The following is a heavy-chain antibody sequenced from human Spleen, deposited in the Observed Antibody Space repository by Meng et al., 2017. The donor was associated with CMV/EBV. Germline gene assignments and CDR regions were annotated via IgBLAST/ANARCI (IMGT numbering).Heavy chain of an antibody. CDR3: ARDVGYGGNGFVDY. V-gene: IGHV3-33*01. CDR1: GITFGSDW. D-gene: IGHD4-23*01. CDR2: IRDNGRNE. J-gene: IGHJ4*02. Sequence: GITFGSDWRGWVLRDPGGGRGWVAVIRDNGRNEYYLECVKSRFTISRNNSKNTLYLQMNSLRAEDTAVYYCARDVGYGGNGFVDYWGQGTLVTVSS.